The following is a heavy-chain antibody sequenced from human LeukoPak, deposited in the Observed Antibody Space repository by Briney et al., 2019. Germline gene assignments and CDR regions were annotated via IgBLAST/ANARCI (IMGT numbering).Heavy chain of an antibody. V-gene: IGHV3-15*01. CDR1: RFTFSNAW. Sequence: GGSLRLSCAASRFTFSNAWTSWVRQAPGKGLEWLGRIKSKTDGGTTDYAAPVKGRFTISRDDSKNTLYLQMNSLKTEDTAVYYCTTAPGLVGTKGEGFDYWGQGTLVTVSS. D-gene: IGHD1-26*01. J-gene: IGHJ4*02. CDR3: TTAPGLVGTKGEGFDY. CDR2: IKSKTDGGTT.